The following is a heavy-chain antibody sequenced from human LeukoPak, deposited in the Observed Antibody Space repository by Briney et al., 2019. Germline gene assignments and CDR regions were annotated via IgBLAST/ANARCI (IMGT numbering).Heavy chain of an antibody. V-gene: IGHV3-7*03. CDR3: AREWVVAATGYWFDP. Sequence: GGSLRLSCAASGFTFSSYWMSWVRQAPGKGLEWVANIKQDGSEKYYVDSAKGRFTISRDNAKNSLYLQMNSLRAEDTAVYYCAREWVVAATGYWFDPWGQGTLVTVSS. CDR1: GFTFSSYW. J-gene: IGHJ5*02. CDR2: IKQDGSEK. D-gene: IGHD2-15*01.